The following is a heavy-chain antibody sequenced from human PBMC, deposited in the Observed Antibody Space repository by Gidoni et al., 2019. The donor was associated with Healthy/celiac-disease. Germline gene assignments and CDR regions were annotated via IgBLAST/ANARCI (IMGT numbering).Heavy chain of an antibody. V-gene: IGHV3-23*01. CDR3: AKDREKGGWILYYFDY. J-gene: IGHJ4*02. Sequence: EVQLLESGGGLVQPGGSLRLSCAASGFTFSSYAMSWVRQAPGKGLAWVSAISGSGGSTYYADSVKGRFTISRDNSKNTLYLQMNSLRAEDTAVYYCAKDREKGGWILYYFDYWGQGTLVTVSS. D-gene: IGHD6-19*01. CDR1: GFTFSSYA. CDR2: ISGSGGST.